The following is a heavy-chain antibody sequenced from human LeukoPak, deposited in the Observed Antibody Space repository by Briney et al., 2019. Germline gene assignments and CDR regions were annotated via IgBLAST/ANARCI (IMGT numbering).Heavy chain of an antibody. D-gene: IGHD2-2*02. CDR1: GYTFSAYY. CDR2: INPNSGGT. Sequence: GASVKVSCKASGYTFSAYYMHWVRQAPGQGLEWMAWINPNSGGTRYAQKFQGRVAMTRDTSISTAYMELSMVTPDDTAMYYCARGRGSCSSANCYTSDAFDIWGQGTMVTVSS. CDR3: ARGRGSCSSANCYTSDAFDI. V-gene: IGHV1-2*02. J-gene: IGHJ3*02.